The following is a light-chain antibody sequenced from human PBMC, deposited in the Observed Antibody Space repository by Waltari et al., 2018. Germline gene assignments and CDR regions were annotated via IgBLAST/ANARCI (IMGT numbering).Light chain of an antibody. J-gene: IGKJ2*01. CDR3: MQGSHWPRT. CDR1: QSPVHSDGNPY. V-gene: IGKV2-30*02. CDR2: KIS. Sequence: DVVLTQSPLFLPVTLGQPASMSCRSSQSPVHSDGNPYLNWFHQRPGRSPRRLIDKISMRGSGVPDRFSGSASGTDFTLKSSRVEAEDVRVYYCMQGSHWPRTFGQGTKLEI.